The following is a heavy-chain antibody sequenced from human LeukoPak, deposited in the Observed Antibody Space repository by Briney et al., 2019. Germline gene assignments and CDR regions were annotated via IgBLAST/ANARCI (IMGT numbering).Heavy chain of an antibody. CDR1: GGSISSSSYY. D-gene: IGHD6-13*01. Sequence: PSETLSLTCTVSGGSISSSSYYWGWIRQPPGKGLEWIGSIYYSGSTYYNPSLKSRVTISVDTSKNQFSLKLSSVTAADTAVYYCARSGIAAAGTIVDYWGQGTLVTVSS. CDR2: IYYSGST. CDR3: ARSGIAAAGTIVDY. V-gene: IGHV4-39*07. J-gene: IGHJ4*02.